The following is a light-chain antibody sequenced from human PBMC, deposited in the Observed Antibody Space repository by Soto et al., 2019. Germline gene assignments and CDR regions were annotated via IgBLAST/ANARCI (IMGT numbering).Light chain of an antibody. J-gene: IGLJ1*01. CDR3: SSYTSSSTLV. Sequence: QSVLTQPASVSGSPGQSITISCTGTSSDVGDYNYVSWYQQHPGKAPKVMIYDVSNRPSGVSNRFSGSKSGNTASLTISVLQAEDEADYYCSSYTSSSTLVFGTGTKV. V-gene: IGLV2-14*01. CDR2: DVS. CDR1: SSDVGDYNY.